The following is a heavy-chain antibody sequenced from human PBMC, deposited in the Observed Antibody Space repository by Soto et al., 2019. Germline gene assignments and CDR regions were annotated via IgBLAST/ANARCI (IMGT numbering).Heavy chain of an antibody. CDR1: GGSISSYY. D-gene: IGHD3-22*01. V-gene: IGHV4-59*01. CDR3: ARLHSSGYPAY. J-gene: IGHJ4*02. CDR2: IYYSGST. Sequence: QVQLQESGPGLVKPSETLSLTCTVSGGSISSYYWSWIRQPPGKGLEWIGYIYYSGSTNYNPSLKSRVTISVDTSKNQFSLKLSSVTAADTAVYYCARLHSSGYPAYWGQGTLVTVSS.